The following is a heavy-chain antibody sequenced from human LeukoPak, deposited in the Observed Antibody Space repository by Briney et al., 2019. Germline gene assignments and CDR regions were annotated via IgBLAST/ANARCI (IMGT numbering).Heavy chain of an antibody. Sequence: PGGSLTLSCAASGFTFSSYGIHWVRQAPGKGLEWVAFILYDGSNKFYADSVKGRFTISKDNSKNTLYLQMNSLRAEDTAVYYCARPYCSGGSCYSGHFDYWGQGTLLNVSS. V-gene: IGHV3-30*02. CDR3: ARPYCSGGSCYSGHFDY. D-gene: IGHD2-15*01. J-gene: IGHJ4*02. CDR2: ILYDGSNK. CDR1: GFTFSSYG.